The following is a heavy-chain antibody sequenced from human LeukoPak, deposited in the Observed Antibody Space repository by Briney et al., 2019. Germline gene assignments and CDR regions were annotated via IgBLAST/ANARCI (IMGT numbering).Heavy chain of an antibody. CDR1: GYTFTGYY. V-gene: IGHV1-2*04. CDR2: INPNSGGT. CDR3: ARSPSWGSPNAFDI. J-gene: IGHJ3*02. Sequence: ASVKVSCKASGYTFTGYYMHWVRQAPGQGLEWMGWINPNSGGTNYAQKFQGWVTMTRDTSISTAYMEPSRLRSDDTAVYYCARSPSWGSPNAFDIWGQGTMVTVSS. D-gene: IGHD7-27*01.